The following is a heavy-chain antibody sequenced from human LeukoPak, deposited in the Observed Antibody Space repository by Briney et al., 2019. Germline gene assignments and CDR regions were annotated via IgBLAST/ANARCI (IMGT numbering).Heavy chain of an antibody. CDR2: IYHSGST. V-gene: IGHV4-30-2*01. CDR3: ARHSAYGSGSIEYYFDY. Sequence: SETLSLTCAVSGGSISSGGYSWSWIRQPPGKGLEWIGYIYHSGSTYYNPSLKSRVTISVDRSKNQFSLKLSSVTAADTAVYYCARHSAYGSGSIEYYFDYWGQGTLVTVSS. J-gene: IGHJ4*02. CDR1: GGSISSGGYS. D-gene: IGHD3-10*01.